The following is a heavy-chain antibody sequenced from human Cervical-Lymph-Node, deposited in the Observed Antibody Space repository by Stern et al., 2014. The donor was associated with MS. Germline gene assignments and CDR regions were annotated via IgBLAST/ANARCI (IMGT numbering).Heavy chain of an antibody. D-gene: IGHD6-19*01. V-gene: IGHV4-4*02. Sequence: VQLVESGPGLVKPSGTLSLTCAVSGGSISSSNWWSWVRQPSGKGLEWIGEIYHSGSTNYNPSLKSRVTISVDKSKNQFSLKLSSVTAADTAVYYCATQWLVTGDEYFDLWGRGTLVTVSS. J-gene: IGHJ2*01. CDR2: IYHSGST. CDR1: GGSISSSNW. CDR3: ATQWLVTGDEYFDL.